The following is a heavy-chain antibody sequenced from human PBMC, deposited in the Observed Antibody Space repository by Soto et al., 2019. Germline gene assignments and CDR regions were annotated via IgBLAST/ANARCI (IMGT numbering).Heavy chain of an antibody. J-gene: IGHJ6*02. V-gene: IGHV1-69*01. CDR1: GGTFSSYA. Sequence: QVQLVQSGAEVKKPGSSVKVSCKASGGTFSSYAISWVRQAPGQGLEWMGGIIPIFGTANYAQKFQGRVTITADESTSTAYMELSSLRSEDKAVYYCARDRYGDPAARQTFYYYGMDVWGQGTTVTVSS. CDR3: ARDRYGDPAARQTFYYYGMDV. CDR2: IIPIFGTA. D-gene: IGHD4-17*01.